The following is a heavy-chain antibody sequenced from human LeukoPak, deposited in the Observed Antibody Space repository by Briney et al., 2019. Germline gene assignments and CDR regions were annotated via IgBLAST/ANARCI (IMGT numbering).Heavy chain of an antibody. CDR1: GYTFTSYG. CDR3: ARVYGSGSFWPSDFDY. J-gene: IGHJ4*02. D-gene: IGHD3-10*01. Sequence: ASVKVSCKASGYTFTSYGISWVRQAPGQGLEWMGWISAYNGNTNYAQKLQGRVTMTTDTSTSTAYMELRSLRSDDTAVYYCARVYGSGSFWPSDFDYWGQGTLVTVSS. V-gene: IGHV1-18*01. CDR2: ISAYNGNT.